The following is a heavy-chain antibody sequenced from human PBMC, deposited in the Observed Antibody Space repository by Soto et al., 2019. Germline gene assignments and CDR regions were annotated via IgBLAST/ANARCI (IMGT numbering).Heavy chain of an antibody. CDR2: ITGSGDST. Sequence: PGGSLXLSCAVSGFTFSIHAMSWVRQAPGKGLECVSSITGSGDSTYYADSVKGRFTISRDKSKSTLYLQMNSLRAEDTAVDYCAKDLQFSGWLSAETFDYWGQGTQVTVAS. CDR3: AKDLQFSGWLSAETFDY. V-gene: IGHV3-23*01. CDR1: GFTFSIHA. D-gene: IGHD6-19*01. J-gene: IGHJ4*02.